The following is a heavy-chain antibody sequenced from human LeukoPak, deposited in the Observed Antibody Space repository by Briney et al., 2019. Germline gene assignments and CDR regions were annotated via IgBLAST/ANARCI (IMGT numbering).Heavy chain of an antibody. D-gene: IGHD6-19*01. CDR3: AKASVSAVAATRSGAFDY. CDR1: GFTFSSYA. CDR2: ISGSGGST. J-gene: IGHJ4*02. Sequence: PGGSLRLSCAASGFTFSSYAMSWVRQAPGKGLEWVSAISGSGGSTYYADSVKGRFTISRDNSKNTLYLQMNSLRAEDTAVYYCAKASVSAVAATRSGAFDYWGQGTLVTVSS. V-gene: IGHV3-23*01.